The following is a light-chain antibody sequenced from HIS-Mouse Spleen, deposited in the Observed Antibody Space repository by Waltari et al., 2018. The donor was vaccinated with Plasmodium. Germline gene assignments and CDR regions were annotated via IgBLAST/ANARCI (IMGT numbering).Light chain of an antibody. CDR3: SSYAGSNNLV. V-gene: IGLV2-8*01. J-gene: IGLJ2*01. Sequence: QSALTQPPSASGSPGQSVTISCTGTSSDVGGYNYVSWYQQHPGQAPKLMIYEVSKRPSGVPDRFSGSKSGNTASLTVSGLQAEDEADYYCSSYAGSNNLVVGGGTKLTVL. CDR1: SSDVGGYNY. CDR2: EVS.